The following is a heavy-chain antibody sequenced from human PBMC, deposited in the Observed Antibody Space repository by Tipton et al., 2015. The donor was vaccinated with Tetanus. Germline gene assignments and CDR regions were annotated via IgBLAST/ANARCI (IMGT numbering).Heavy chain of an antibody. CDR2: IYYTGST. Sequence: TLSLTCTVSGGSISSSSHYWAWIRQPPGKGLEWIGSIYYTGSTYYNPSLKSRVTISVDTSKNQFSLKLSSVTAADTAVYYCASQYYHDSSAYYWHDAFDIWGQGTMVTVSS. V-gene: IGHV4-39*01. CDR1: GGSISSSSHY. J-gene: IGHJ3*02. D-gene: IGHD3-22*01. CDR3: ASQYYHDSSAYYWHDAFDI.